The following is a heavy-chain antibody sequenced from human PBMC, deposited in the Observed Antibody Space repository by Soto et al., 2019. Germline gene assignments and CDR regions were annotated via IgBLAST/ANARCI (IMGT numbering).Heavy chain of an antibody. CDR1: GGSISSYY. Sequence: SETLSLTCTVSGGSISSYYWSWIRQPPGKGLEWIGYIYYSGSTNYNPSLKSRVTISVDTSKNQFSLKLSSVTAADTAVYYCARAMVKGNNYYYGMDVWGQGTTVTVSS. CDR3: ARAMVKGNNYYYGMDV. CDR2: IYYSGST. D-gene: IGHD5-18*01. J-gene: IGHJ6*02. V-gene: IGHV4-59*01.